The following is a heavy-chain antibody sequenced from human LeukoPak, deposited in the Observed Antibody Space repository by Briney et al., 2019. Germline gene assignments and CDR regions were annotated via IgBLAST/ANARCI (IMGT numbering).Heavy chain of an antibody. CDR1: GFTFSSHW. CDR3: ARVTGTTAGDH. D-gene: IGHD1-1*01. J-gene: IGHJ5*02. Sequence: PGGSLRLSCAASGFTFSSHWMTWVRQAPGKGLEWVAGIKQGGTEKYYADSVKGRFTVSRDNAKNSLYLQMNSLRAEDTAVYYCARVTGTTAGDHWGQGTLVSVSS. CDR2: IKQGGTEK. V-gene: IGHV3-7*04.